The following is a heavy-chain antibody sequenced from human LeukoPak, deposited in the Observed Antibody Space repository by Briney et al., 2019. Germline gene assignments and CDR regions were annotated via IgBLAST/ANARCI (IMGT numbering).Heavy chain of an antibody. J-gene: IGHJ5*02. D-gene: IGHD1-14*01. V-gene: IGHV1-46*01. CDR1: GYTFTTYY. CDR2: INPSGGGT. Sequence: ASVKVSCKASGYTFTTYYMHWVRQAPGQGLEWMGIINPSGGGTTYAQKFQGRVTMTRGTSTSTVYMDLSSLRSEDTAVYYCARGLGPPGKARWFDPWGLGTLVTVSS. CDR3: ARGLGPPGKARWFDP.